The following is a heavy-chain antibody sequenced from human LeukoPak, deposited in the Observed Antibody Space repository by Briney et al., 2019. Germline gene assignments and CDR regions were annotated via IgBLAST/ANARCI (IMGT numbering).Heavy chain of an antibody. V-gene: IGHV4-34*01. J-gene: IGHJ3*01. D-gene: IGHD6-6*01. CDR2: INHSGST. CDR1: GDSFSGYY. Sequence: SETLSLTCAVYGDSFSGYYWSWLRQSPGKGLELIGEINHSGSTNYNSSLKSRVTISVDTSKNQFSLRLSSVTAADTAVYYCAKVYSSSSRDAFDVWGQGTMVTVSS. CDR3: AKVYSSSSRDAFDV.